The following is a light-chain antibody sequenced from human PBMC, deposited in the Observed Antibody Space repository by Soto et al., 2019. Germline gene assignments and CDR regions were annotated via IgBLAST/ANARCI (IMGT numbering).Light chain of an antibody. Sequence: DIPLTQSPSFLSASVGDRVTITCRASQGINSGYLAWYQQKPGTAPKLLIYATSTLQSGVSSRFSGSGSATEFTLTISSLQPEDFATYYCQQLITYPITFGGGTKVEIK. CDR2: ATS. J-gene: IGKJ4*01. V-gene: IGKV1-9*01. CDR1: QGINSGY. CDR3: QQLITYPIT.